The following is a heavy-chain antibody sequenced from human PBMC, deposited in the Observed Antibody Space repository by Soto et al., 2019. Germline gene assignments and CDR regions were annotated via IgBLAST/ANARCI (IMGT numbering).Heavy chain of an antibody. CDR1: GGSISGGGFS. CDR2: ILHTGGT. CDR3: ARLQFGEGFDY. Sequence: SLSLTCAVSGGSISGGGFSWSWIRQPPGKGLEWIGYILHTGGTQYNPSLKSRVSMSVDKSKNQFSLHLTSVTAADTAVYYCARLQFGEGFDYWGQGALVTVSS. J-gene: IGHJ4*02. V-gene: IGHV4-30-2*01. D-gene: IGHD3-10*01.